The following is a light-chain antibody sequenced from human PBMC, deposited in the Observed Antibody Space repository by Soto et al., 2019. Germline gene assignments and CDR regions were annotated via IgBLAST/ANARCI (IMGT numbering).Light chain of an antibody. CDR3: QQYGSSPPYT. J-gene: IGKJ2*01. CDR2: GSS. Sequence: EVVLTQSPGTLSLSPGERATLSCRASQSVNNNYVAWYQQKPGQAPRLLIFGSSDRATGIPDRFSGSGSGTDFTLTINRLEPEDFAVYYCQQYGSSPPYTFGQGTKLEIK. V-gene: IGKV3-20*01. CDR1: QSVNNNY.